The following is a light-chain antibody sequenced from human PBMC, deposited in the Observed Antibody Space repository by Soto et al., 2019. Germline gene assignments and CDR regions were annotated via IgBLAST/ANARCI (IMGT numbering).Light chain of an antibody. V-gene: IGKV2-28*01. CDR3: MQALQTPYT. Sequence: DIVMTQSPLSLSVTPGEPASISCRSSQSLVHRNGNDFFDWYLQKPGQSPQLLIYWGSIRASGVPDRFSGSGSGTDFTLRITRVEAEDVGVYYCMQALQTPYTFGQGTMVDIK. CDR1: QSLVHRNGNDF. J-gene: IGKJ2*01. CDR2: WGS.